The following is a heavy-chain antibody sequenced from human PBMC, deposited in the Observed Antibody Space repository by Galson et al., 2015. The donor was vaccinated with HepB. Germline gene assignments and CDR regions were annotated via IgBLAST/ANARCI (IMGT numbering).Heavy chain of an antibody. D-gene: IGHD6-19*01. CDR1: GFTVSSNY. CDR2: IYSGGST. V-gene: IGHV3-53*04. Sequence: SLRLSCAASGFTVSSNYMSWVRQAPGKGLEWVSVIYSGGSTYYADSVKGRFTISRHNSKNTLYLQMNSLRAEDTAVHYCAREQNGSSGGAFDIWGQGTMVTVSS. J-gene: IGHJ3*02. CDR3: AREQNGSSGGAFDI.